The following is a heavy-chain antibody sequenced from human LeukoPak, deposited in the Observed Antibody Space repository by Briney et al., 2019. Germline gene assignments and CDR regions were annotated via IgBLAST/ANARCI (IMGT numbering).Heavy chain of an antibody. Sequence: GGSLRLSCAASGFTFSSYAMHWVRQAPGKGLEWVAVISYDGSNKYYADSVKGRFTISRDNSKNTLYLQMNSLRAEDTAVYYCARDPDGDYYFDYWGQVTLVTVSS. CDR1: GFTFSSYA. D-gene: IGHD4-17*01. V-gene: IGHV3-30-3*01. CDR2: ISYDGSNK. CDR3: ARDPDGDYYFDY. J-gene: IGHJ4*02.